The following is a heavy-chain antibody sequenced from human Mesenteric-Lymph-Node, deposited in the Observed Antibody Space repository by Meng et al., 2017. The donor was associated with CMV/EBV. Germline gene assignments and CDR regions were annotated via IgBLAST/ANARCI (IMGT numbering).Heavy chain of an antibody. Sequence: GYTFTSYGICWVRQAPGQGLEWMGWISGYNGNTRYAQKLQSRVTMTTDTSTSTAYMELRSLRSDDTAVYYCARENYGSGGDNWFDPWGQGTLVTVSS. J-gene: IGHJ5*02. D-gene: IGHD3-10*01. CDR1: GYTFTSYG. CDR2: ISGYNGNT. CDR3: ARENYGSGGDNWFDP. V-gene: IGHV1-18*01.